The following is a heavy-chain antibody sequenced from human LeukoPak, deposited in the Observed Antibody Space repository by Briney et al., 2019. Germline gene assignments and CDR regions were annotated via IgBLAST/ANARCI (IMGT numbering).Heavy chain of an antibody. D-gene: IGHD6-19*01. Sequence: ASVKVSCKASGYTFTGYYMHWVRQAPGQGLEWMGWINPNSGGTKYAQKFQGRVTMTRDTSISTAYMELSRLRFDDTAVYYCAREGYSSGWSLWGQGTLVTVSS. CDR2: INPNSGGT. J-gene: IGHJ4*02. V-gene: IGHV1-2*02. CDR3: AREGYSSGWSL. CDR1: GYTFTGYY.